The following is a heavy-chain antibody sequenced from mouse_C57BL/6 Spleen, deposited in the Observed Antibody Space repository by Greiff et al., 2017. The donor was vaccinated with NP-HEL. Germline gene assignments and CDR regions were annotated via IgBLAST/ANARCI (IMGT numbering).Heavy chain of an antibody. CDR2: IYPGSGNT. D-gene: IGHD2-4*01. V-gene: IGHV1-76*01. CDR3: ARAVIYYDYDRDFDV. Sequence: QVQLQQSGAELVRPGASVKLSCKASGYTFTDYYINWVKQRPGQGLEWIARIYPGSGNTYYNEKFKGKATLTAEKSSSTAYMQLSSLTSEDSAVYFCARAVIYYDYDRDFDVWGTGTTVTVSS. CDR1: GYTFTDYY. J-gene: IGHJ1*03.